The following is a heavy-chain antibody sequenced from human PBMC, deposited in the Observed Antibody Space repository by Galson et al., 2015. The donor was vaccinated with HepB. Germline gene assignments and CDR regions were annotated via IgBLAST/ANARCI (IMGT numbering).Heavy chain of an antibody. CDR3: ARDSSSWYHLDY. CDR1: GFTLSSYA. D-gene: IGHD6-13*01. V-gene: IGHV3-30-3*01. J-gene: IGHJ4*02. Sequence: SLRLSCAASGFTLSSYAMHWVRQAPGKGLEWVAIISSDGSNKYYADSVKGRFTISRDNSKNTLYLQMNSLRAEDTAVYSCARDSSSWYHLDYWGQGALVTVSS. CDR2: ISSDGSNK.